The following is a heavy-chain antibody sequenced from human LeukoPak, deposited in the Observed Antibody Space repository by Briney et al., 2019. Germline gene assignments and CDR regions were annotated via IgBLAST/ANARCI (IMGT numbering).Heavy chain of an antibody. D-gene: IGHD6-13*01. J-gene: IGHJ6*02. V-gene: IGHV3-11*01. CDR1: GGSFSGYY. CDR3: ASIAAAAPNYYYYYGMDV. CDR2: ISSRGSTI. Sequence: LSLTCAVYGGSFSGYYWSWIRQPPGKGLEWVSYISSRGSTIYYADSVKGRFTISRDNAKNSLYLQMNSLRAEDTAVYYCASIAAAAPNYYYYYGMDVWGQGTTVTVSS.